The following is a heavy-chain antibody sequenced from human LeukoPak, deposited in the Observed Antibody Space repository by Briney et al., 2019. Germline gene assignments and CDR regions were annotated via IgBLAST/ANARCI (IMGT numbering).Heavy chain of an antibody. CDR2: FDPEDGET. J-gene: IGHJ6*02. Sequence: GASVTVSCTVSGYTLTELSMHWVRQAPGKGLEWMGGFDPEDGETIYAQKFQGRVTMTEDTSTDTAYMELSSLRSEDTAVYYCATSRLVVVVTAIPNYYYYGMDVWGQGTTVTVSS. CDR3: ATSRLVVVVTAIPNYYYYGMDV. V-gene: IGHV1-24*01. CDR1: GYTLTELS. D-gene: IGHD2-21*02.